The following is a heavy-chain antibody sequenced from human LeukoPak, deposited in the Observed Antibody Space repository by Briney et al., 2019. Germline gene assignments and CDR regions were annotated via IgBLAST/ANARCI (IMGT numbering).Heavy chain of an antibody. V-gene: IGHV1-69*01. D-gene: IGHD3-3*01. CDR1: GGTFSSYA. Sequence: SVKVSCKASGGTFSSYAISWVRQAPGQGLEWMGGIIPIFGIANYAQKFQGRVTITADESTSTAYMELSSLRSEDTAVYYCARAYDFWSGYYFIEFDYWGQGTLVTVSS. CDR3: ARAYDFWSGYYFIEFDY. CDR2: IIPIFGIA. J-gene: IGHJ4*02.